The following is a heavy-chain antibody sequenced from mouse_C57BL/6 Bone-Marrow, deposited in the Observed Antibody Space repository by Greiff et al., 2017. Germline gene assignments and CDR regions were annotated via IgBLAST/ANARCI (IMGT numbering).Heavy chain of an antibody. D-gene: IGHD1-1*01. Sequence: QVQLQQPGAELVRPGTSVKLSCKASGYTFTSYWMHWVKQRPGQGLEWIGVIDPSDSYTNYNQKFKGKATLTVDTSSSTAYMQLSSLTSEDSAVYYCASYYGSDYWGQGTTLTVSS. J-gene: IGHJ2*01. V-gene: IGHV1-59*01. CDR3: ASYYGSDY. CDR2: IDPSDSYT. CDR1: GYTFTSYW.